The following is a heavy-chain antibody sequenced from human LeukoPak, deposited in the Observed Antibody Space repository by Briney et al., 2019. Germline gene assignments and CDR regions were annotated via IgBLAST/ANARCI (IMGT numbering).Heavy chain of an antibody. D-gene: IGHD2-8*01. V-gene: IGHV4-34*01. J-gene: IGHJ4*02. CDR2: INHSGST. CDR1: GGSFSGYY. CDR3: ARVPSTYCTNGVCQTKQQLARNYYFDY. Sequence: SETLSLTCAVYGGSFSGYYWSRIRQPPGKGLEWIGEINHSGSTNYNPSLKSRVTISVDTSKNQFSLKLSSVTAADTAVYYCARVPSTYCTNGVCQTKQQLARNYYFDYWGQGTLVTVSS.